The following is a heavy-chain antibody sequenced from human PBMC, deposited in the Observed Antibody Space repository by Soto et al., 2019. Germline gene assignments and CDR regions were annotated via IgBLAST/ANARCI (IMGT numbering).Heavy chain of an antibody. CDR2: ITSSGSDT. Sequence: EVQLLESGGGWVQPGGSLRLSCAASGFTFSSYAMRWVRQAPGKGPEWVSSITSSGSDTYYADSVKGRFTISRDNSKNTVYLQMNSLSAEDTAIYYCSCRYCSGGSCYQFDSWGQGTQVTVSS. D-gene: IGHD2-15*01. CDR1: GFTFSSYA. V-gene: IGHV3-23*01. CDR3: SCRYCSGGSCYQFDS. J-gene: IGHJ4*02.